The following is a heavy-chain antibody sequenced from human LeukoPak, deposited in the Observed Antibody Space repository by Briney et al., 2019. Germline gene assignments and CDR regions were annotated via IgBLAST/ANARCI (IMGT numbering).Heavy chain of an antibody. CDR2: IRSKGDGGTT. J-gene: IGHJ4*02. V-gene: IGHV3-15*07. CDR1: GLTLSNVW. Sequence: GGSLRLSCAVSGLTLSNVWMNWVRQAPGKGLEWVGRIRSKGDGGTTDFATFIEGRFTISRDDSKNTLYLQMNRLTSEDTAVYYSTQGSAQYFDYWGQGTLVTVSS. CDR3: TQGSAQYFDY. D-gene: IGHD2-15*01.